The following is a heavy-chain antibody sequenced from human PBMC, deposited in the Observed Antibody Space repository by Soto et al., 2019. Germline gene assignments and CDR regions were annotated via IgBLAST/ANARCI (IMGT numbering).Heavy chain of an antibody. Sequence: PGGSLRLSCAASGFTLSSNGMHWVRQAPGKGLEWVAFIWYDGSDKYYADSVKGRFTISRDNSKNTLYLQMNSLRAEDTAVYYCARDRYPNYPPDAFDIWSHGTLVTVSS. CDR2: IWYDGSDK. D-gene: IGHD4-4*01. V-gene: IGHV3-33*01. J-gene: IGHJ3*02. CDR3: ARDRYPNYPPDAFDI. CDR1: GFTLSSNG.